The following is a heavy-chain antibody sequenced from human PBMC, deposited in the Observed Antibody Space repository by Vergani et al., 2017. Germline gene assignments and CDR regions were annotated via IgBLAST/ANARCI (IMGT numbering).Heavy chain of an antibody. V-gene: IGHV4-61*01. CDR1: GGSVSSGSYY. CDR2: IYYSGST. J-gene: IGHJ6*01. CDR3: ARVGSTTTVVTPGGKYYDYGMDV. D-gene: IGHD4-23*01. Sequence: QVQLQESGPGLVKPSETLCLTCTVSGGSVSSGSYYWSWIRQPPGKGLDWIGYIYYSGSTNYNPSLQLRVIISVDTSKSQFSLKLSSVTDADTAVYYCARVGSTTTVVTPGGKYYDYGMDVWRQRTTV.